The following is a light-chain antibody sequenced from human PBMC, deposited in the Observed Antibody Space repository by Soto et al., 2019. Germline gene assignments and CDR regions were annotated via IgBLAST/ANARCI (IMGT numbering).Light chain of an antibody. Sequence: EIVMTQSPATLSVSPGERATLSCRASQSVSSNLAWYQQKPGQGPRLLIYGASTRATGIPARFSGSGSGTEFTLTISSLQSEDFAVYYCQQYNNWPGTFGQGTKVEI. CDR1: QSVSSN. CDR3: QQYNNWPGT. V-gene: IGKV3-15*01. CDR2: GAS. J-gene: IGKJ1*01.